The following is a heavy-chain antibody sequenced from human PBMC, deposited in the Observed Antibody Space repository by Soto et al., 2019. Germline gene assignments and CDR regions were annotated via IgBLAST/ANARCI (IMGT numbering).Heavy chain of an antibody. CDR3: GRLEGLATISYYFDY. CDR1: GGCVRSRRYY. D-gene: IGHD3-9*01. V-gene: IGHV4-39*01. J-gene: IGHJ4*02. Sequence: SETLALTCTVSGGCVRSRRYYGGWVRQPPGKGLEWIGSVYYSGSTYYNPSLESRVTISVDKSKNQFSLKLMSLSAADTAVYYCGRLEGLATISYYFDYWGQGALVTVSS. CDR2: VYYSGST.